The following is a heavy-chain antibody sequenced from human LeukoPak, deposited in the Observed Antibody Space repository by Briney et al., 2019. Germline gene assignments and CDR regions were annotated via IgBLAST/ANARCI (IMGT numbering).Heavy chain of an antibody. CDR2: IIPIFGTT. V-gene: IGHV1-69*13. J-gene: IGHJ4*02. Sequence: SVTVPYKPSGGTFSSYAISWVRQAPGQGLAWMGGIIPIFGTTNYAQKFQGRVTIAADGSTNTAYMELSSLRSEDTAVYCCAISTAARPFDYWGQGTLVTVSS. D-gene: IGHD6-6*01. CDR1: GGTFSSYA. CDR3: AISTAARPFDY.